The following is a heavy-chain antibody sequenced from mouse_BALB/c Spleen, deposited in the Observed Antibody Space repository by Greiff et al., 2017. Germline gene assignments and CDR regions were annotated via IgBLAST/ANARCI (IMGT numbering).Heavy chain of an antibody. D-gene: IGHD1-1*01. CDR1: GFNIKDTY. CDR2: IDPANGNT. Sequence: EVQLQQSGAELVKPGASVKLSCTASGFNIKDTYMHWVKQRPEQGLEWIGRIDPANGNTKYDPKFQGKATITADTSSNTAYLQLSSLTSEDTAVYYCARVYGSSHYYAMDYWGQGTSVTVSS. CDR3: ARVYGSSHYYAMDY. V-gene: IGHV14-3*02. J-gene: IGHJ4*01.